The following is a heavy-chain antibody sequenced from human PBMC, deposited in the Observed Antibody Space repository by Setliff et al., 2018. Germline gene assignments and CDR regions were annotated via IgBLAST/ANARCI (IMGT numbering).Heavy chain of an antibody. CDR1: GFSINVYS. CDR2: ISGSGGST. V-gene: IGHV3-23*01. J-gene: IGHJ4*02. D-gene: IGHD2-2*01. CDR3: APHSRSSDWRALDY. Sequence: PGGSLRLSCAASGFSINVYSMTWVRQAPGKGLEWVSAISGSGGSTYYADSVKGRFTISRDNSKNTLYLQMNSLRAEDTAVYYCAPHSRSSDWRALDYWGQGTLVTVSS.